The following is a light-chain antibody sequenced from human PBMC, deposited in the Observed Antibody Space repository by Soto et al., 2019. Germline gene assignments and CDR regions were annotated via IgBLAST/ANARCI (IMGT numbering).Light chain of an antibody. CDR1: QSVISCY. J-gene: IGKJ1*01. CDR2: GAC. Sequence: EIVLTQSPCTLSLSPGERATLSCRSSQSVISCYLAWYQQKPGQAPRLVIYGACSRATGIPDRFSGSGSGTDFTSPHRSLEPADFAVYYSKHYGWTFGRGTKVDIK. V-gene: IGKV3-20*01. CDR3: KHYGWT.